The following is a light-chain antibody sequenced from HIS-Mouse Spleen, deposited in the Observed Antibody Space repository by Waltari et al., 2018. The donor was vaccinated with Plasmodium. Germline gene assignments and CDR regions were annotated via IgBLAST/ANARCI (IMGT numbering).Light chain of an antibody. J-gene: IGLJ3*02. CDR3: YSTDSSGNHRV. Sequence: SYELTQPPSVSVSPGPTARSTCSGDALHQKYAYWYQQKSGQAPVLVIYEDSKRPSGIPERFSGSSSGTMATLTISGAQVEDEADYYCYSTDSSGNHRVFGGGTKLTVL. CDR2: EDS. CDR1: ALHQKY. V-gene: IGLV3-10*01.